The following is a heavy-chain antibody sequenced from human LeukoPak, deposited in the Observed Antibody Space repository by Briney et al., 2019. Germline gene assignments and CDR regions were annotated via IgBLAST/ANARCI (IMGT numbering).Heavy chain of an antibody. CDR3: AKVTSVLRFLEWKGAFDY. D-gene: IGHD3-3*01. Sequence: GGSLRLSCAASGFTFSSYAMSWVRQAPGKGLEWVSAISGSGGSTYYADSAKGRFTISRDNSKNTLYLQMNSLRAEDTAVYYCAKVTSVLRFLEWKGAFDYWGQGTLVTVSS. J-gene: IGHJ4*02. CDR1: GFTFSSYA. V-gene: IGHV3-23*01. CDR2: ISGSGGST.